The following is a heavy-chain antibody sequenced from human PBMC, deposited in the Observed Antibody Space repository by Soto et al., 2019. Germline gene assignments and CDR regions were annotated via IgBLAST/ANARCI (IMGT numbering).Heavy chain of an antibody. CDR1: GFTFSSYA. J-gene: IGHJ6*02. CDR3: AKDQVAAQEWLILYYYYYGMDV. V-gene: IGHV3-23*01. CDR2: ISGSGGST. Sequence: GGSLRLSCAASGFTFSSYAMSWVRQAPGKGLEWVSAISGSGGSTYYADSVKGRFTISRDNSKNTLYLQMNSLRAEDTAVYYCAKDQVAAQEWLILYYYYYGMDVWGQGTTVTVS. D-gene: IGHD6-6*01.